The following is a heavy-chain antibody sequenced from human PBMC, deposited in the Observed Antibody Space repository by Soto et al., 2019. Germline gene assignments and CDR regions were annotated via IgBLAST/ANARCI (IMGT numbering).Heavy chain of an antibody. CDR3: ARYYDSSGYNQNGAFDI. V-gene: IGHV3-53*01. D-gene: IGHD3-22*01. Sequence: GGSLRLSCAASGFTVSSNYMSWVRQAPGKGLEWVSVIYSGGSTYYADSVKGRFTISRANSKNTLYLQMNSLRAEDTAVYYCARYYDSSGYNQNGAFDIWGQGTMVTVSS. CDR1: GFTVSSNY. CDR2: IYSGGST. J-gene: IGHJ3*02.